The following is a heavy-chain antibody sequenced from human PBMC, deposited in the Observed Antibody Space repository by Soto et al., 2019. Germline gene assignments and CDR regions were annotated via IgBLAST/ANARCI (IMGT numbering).Heavy chain of an antibody. V-gene: IGHV3-23*01. Sequence: EVQVLESGGGLDQPGGSLRLSCVVSVFPFGANAMSWVRQAPGKGLEWVSGLSNTGRRTSYADPVKGRFNISRDNSENTVYLQMTSLRVEDTAVYYCATEMGATQGPFDNWGQGTLVTVSS. CDR2: LSNTGRRT. D-gene: IGHD1-26*01. CDR3: ATEMGATQGPFDN. CDR1: VFPFGANA. J-gene: IGHJ4*02.